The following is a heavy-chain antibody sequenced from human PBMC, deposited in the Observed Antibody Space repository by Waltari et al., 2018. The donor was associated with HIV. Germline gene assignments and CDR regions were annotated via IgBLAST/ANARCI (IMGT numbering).Heavy chain of an antibody. D-gene: IGHD3-16*01. Sequence: LVQSASQVRAPGASVILSCKASGDRFTNYFLYWLRQAPGQGLEWMGRIHPDTEDKTYSSTFHTRGTMTRDPSPASTYMGLTRLTAADTATYFCARGEDVSLTHLPPGFRLEVWGKGSLVSVSS. V-gene: IGHV1-2*06. CDR3: ARGEDVSLTHLPPGFRLEV. CDR1: GDRFTNYF. CDR2: IHPDTEDK. J-gene: IGHJ4*02.